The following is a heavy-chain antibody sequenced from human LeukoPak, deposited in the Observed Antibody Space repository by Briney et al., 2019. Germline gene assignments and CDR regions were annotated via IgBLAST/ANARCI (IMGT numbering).Heavy chain of an antibody. J-gene: IGHJ4*02. V-gene: IGHV4-59*08. CDR3: ARHSDGGGSYRRSFDY. D-gene: IGHD1-26*01. Sequence: SETLSLTCTVSGGSISSYYWSWIRQPSGKGLEWIGYIYYSGGTNYNPSLKSRVTISVDTSKNQFSLKLSSVTAADTAVYYCARHSDGGGSYRRSFDYWGQGTLVTVSS. CDR2: IYYSGGT. CDR1: GGSISSYY.